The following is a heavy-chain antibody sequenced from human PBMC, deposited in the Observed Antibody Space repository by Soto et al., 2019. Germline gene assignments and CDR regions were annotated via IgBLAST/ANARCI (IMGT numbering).Heavy chain of an antibody. V-gene: IGHV4-30-2*01. CDR3: ASAGGLGAVAADY. J-gene: IGHJ4*02. Sequence: QLQLQESGSGLVKPSQTLSLTCAVSGGSISSGGYSWSWIRHPPGKGLEWIGYIYHSGSTYYNPSLKSRVTISVDRSKNQFSLKLSSVTAADTAVYYCASAGGLGAVAADYWGQGTLVTVSS. CDR1: GGSISSGGYS. D-gene: IGHD6-19*01. CDR2: IYHSGST.